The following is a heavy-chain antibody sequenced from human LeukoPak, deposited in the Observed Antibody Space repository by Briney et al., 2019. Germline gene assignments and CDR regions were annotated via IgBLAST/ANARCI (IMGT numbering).Heavy chain of an antibody. D-gene: IGHD3-10*01. J-gene: IGHJ4*02. CDR2: ISYDGTNK. CDR3: VKESGGIVFDY. V-gene: IGHV3-30*18. Sequence: GRSLRLSCAATGFTFSSYGMHWARQAPGKGLEWVALISYDGTNKYYADSVKGRFTISRDNSKNTLYLRMNSLRAEDTAVYYCVKESGGIVFDYWGQGTLVTVSS. CDR1: GFTFSSYG.